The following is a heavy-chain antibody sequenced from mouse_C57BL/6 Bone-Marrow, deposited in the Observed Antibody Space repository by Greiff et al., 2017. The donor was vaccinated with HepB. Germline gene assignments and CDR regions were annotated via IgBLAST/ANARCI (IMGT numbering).Heavy chain of an antibody. CDR1: GFTFSDYY. J-gene: IGHJ4*01. V-gene: IGHV5-16*01. CDR2: INYDGSST. D-gene: IGHD1-1*01. CDR3: ARDLGIRGAMDY. Sequence: EVHLVESEGGLVQPGSSMKLSCTASGFTFSDYYMAWVRQVPEKGLEWVANINYDGSSTYYLDSLKSRFIISRDNAKNILYLQMSSLKSEDTATYYCARDLGIRGAMDYWGQGTSVTVSS.